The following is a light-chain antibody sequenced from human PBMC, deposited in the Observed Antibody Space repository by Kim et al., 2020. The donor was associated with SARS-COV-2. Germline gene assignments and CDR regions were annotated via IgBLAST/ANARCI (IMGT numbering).Light chain of an antibody. CDR2: QDT. CDR1: NLGHKF. Sequence: VSPGQTASITCSGDNLGHKFTSWYQLKPGQSPILVISQDTHRHSGIPERFSGSKSGDTATLTISGTQPMDEADFYCQAWDSSTVIFGGGTKVTVL. J-gene: IGLJ2*01. V-gene: IGLV3-1*01. CDR3: QAWDSSTVI.